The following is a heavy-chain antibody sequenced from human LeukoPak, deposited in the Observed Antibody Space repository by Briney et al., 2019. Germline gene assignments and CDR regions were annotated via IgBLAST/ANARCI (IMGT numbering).Heavy chain of an antibody. Sequence: SGNGLKTFYADSVRGRFTIFRDNLKNTLYLQLNSLRAEDTAVYYCARDSSDIRSLIAHWGQGTLVTVSS. CDR2: SGNGLKT. D-gene: IGHD2-15*01. CDR3: ARDSSDIRSLIAH. J-gene: IGHJ1*01. V-gene: IGHV3-23*01.